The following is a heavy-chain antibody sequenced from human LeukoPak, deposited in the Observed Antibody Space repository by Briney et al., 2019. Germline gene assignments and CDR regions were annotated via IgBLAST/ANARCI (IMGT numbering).Heavy chain of an antibody. CDR2: IYYSGST. CDR3: ARGKVAGKPLDY. CDR1: GGSISSSSYY. V-gene: IGHV4-39*01. Sequence: SETLSLTCTVSGGSISSSSYYWGWIRQPPGEGLEWIGSIYYSGSTYYNPSLKSRVTISVDTSKNQFSLKLSSVTAADTAVYYCARGKVAGKPLDYWGQGTLVTVSS. J-gene: IGHJ4*02. D-gene: IGHD6-19*01.